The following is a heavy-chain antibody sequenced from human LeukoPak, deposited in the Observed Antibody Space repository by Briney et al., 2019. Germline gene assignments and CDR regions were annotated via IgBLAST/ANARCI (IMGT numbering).Heavy chain of an antibody. V-gene: IGHV4-34*01. CDR1: GGSISGDH. CDR2: VNLQGST. CDR3: AREGGPYRPLDY. Sequence: PSETLSLTCTVSGGSISGDHWNWIRQPPGKGLEWIGEVNLQGSTNYNPSLMGRVAISVDTSENHISLQLTSVTAADTAVYYCAREGGPYRPLDYSGQGTLVTVSS. J-gene: IGHJ4*02.